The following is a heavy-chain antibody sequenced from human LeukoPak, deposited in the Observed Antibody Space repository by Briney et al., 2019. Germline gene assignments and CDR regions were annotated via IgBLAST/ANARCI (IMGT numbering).Heavy chain of an antibody. V-gene: IGHV4-39*01. Sequence: SETLSLTCTVSGGSISSSSYYWGWLRQPPGKGLEWIGSIYYSGSTYYNPSLKSRVTISVDTSKNQFSLKLSSVTAADTAVYYCARPTFDLIVDPMTFDIWGQGTMVTVSS. CDR3: ARPTFDLIVDPMTFDI. D-gene: IGHD3-22*01. CDR1: GGSISSSSYY. CDR2: IYYSGST. J-gene: IGHJ3*02.